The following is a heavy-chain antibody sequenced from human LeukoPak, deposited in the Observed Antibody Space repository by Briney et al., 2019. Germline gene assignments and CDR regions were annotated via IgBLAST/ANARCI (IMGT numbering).Heavy chain of an antibody. J-gene: IGHJ4*02. CDR1: GFTFSTSW. D-gene: IGHD3-9*01. CDR2: INRDGSRT. Sequence: GGSLRLACAASGFTFSTSWMHWVRQAPGKGLVWVSHINRDGSRTTYADSVKGRFTISRDNAKNTVYLQMNSLRAEDTALYFCVRSLTGTDDYWGQGTLATVSS. V-gene: IGHV3-74*01. CDR3: VRSLTGTDDY.